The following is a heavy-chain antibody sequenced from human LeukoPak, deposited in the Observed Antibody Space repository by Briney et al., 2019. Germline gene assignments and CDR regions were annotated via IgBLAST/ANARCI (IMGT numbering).Heavy chain of an antibody. V-gene: IGHV4-59*01. Sequence: SETLSLTCTVSGDTISNYYWSWIRQPPGKGLEWIGYIYYSGSTNYNPSLKSRVTISVDTSKNQFSLKLSSVTAADTAVYYCARDRHYDFWSPSYMDVWGKGTTVTVSS. CDR1: GDTISNYY. CDR3: ARDRHYDFWSPSYMDV. J-gene: IGHJ6*03. D-gene: IGHD3-3*01. CDR2: IYYSGST.